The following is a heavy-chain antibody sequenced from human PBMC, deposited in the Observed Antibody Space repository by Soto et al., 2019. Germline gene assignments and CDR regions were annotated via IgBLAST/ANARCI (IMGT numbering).Heavy chain of an antibody. V-gene: IGHV3-23*01. J-gene: IGHJ4*02. CDR1: GFTFSSYA. D-gene: IGHD3-3*01. CDR3: AKGVAPTYYEFWSGYYGY. Sequence: GGSLRLSCAASGFTFSSYAMSWVRQAPGKGLEWVSGISGSGGSTYYADSVKGRFTTSRDNSKNTLYLQMNSLRAEDTALYYWAKGVAPTYYEFWSGYYGYWGKGTLVTFSS. CDR2: ISGSGGST.